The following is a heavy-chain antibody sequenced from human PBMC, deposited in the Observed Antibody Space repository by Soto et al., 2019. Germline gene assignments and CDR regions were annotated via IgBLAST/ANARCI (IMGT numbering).Heavy chain of an antibody. Sequence: PGGSLRLSCAASGFTFSSYSMNWVRQAPGKGLEWVSSISSSSSYIYYADSVKGRFTISRDNAKNSLYLQMNSLRAEDTAVYYCARVVMVYAPIDYWGQGNLVTVSS. V-gene: IGHV3-21*01. CDR2: ISSSSSYI. CDR3: ARVVMVYAPIDY. CDR1: GFTFSSYS. J-gene: IGHJ4*02. D-gene: IGHD2-8*01.